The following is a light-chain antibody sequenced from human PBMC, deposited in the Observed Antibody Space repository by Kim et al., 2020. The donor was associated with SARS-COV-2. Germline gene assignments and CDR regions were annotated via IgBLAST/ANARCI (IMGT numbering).Light chain of an antibody. CDR3: SSYSTTSAVV. V-gene: IGLV2-14*03. CDR2: DVT. Sequence: QSVLTQPASLSGSRGESITISCSGSSSDIGGYNYVSWYQQHPGKAPKLMIYDVTTRPSGVSDRFSGSKSANMASLTIFGLQAEDEADYYCSSYSTTSAVVFGGGTQLTVL. CDR1: SSDIGGYNY. J-gene: IGLJ3*02.